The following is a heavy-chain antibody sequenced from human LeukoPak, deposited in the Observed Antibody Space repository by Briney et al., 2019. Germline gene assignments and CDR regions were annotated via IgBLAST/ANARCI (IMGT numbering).Heavy chain of an antibody. D-gene: IGHD3-10*01. V-gene: IGHV4-4*02. Sequence: SETLSLTCAVSGGSISSSNWWSWVRQPPGKGLEWIGEIYHSGSTNYNPSPKSRVTISVDKSKNQFSLKLSSVTAADTAVYYCARDYYGSGSYLDYWGQGTLVTVSS. CDR2: IYHSGST. J-gene: IGHJ4*02. CDR1: GGSISSSNW. CDR3: ARDYYGSGSYLDY.